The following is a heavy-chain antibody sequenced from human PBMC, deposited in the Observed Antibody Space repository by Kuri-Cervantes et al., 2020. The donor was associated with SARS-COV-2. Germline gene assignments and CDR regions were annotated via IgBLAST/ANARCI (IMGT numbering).Heavy chain of an antibody. CDR2: IYYSGST. CDR1: GGSISTYY. J-gene: IGHJ6*02. Sequence: GSLRLSCTVSGGSISTYYWSWIRQPPGKGLEWIAYIYYSGSTNYNPSLKIRVTISVDTSKNQFFLNLSSVTAADTAVYYCSRGYVVGGVDVWGQGTTVTVSS. D-gene: IGHD2-21*01. V-gene: IGHV4-59*12. CDR3: SRGYVVGGVDV.